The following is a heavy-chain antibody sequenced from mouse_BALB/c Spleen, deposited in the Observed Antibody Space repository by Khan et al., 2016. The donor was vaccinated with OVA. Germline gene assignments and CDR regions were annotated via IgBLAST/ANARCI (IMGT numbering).Heavy chain of an antibody. J-gene: IGHJ4*01. Sequence: EVQLQESGPGLVKPSQSLSLTCTVTGYSITSDYAWNWIRQFPGNKLEWMGYISSTGSTSYKPSLKSRISITRDTSKNQFFLQLKSVTTEDTATYYCARSLYYSYGYALDCWGRGTSVTVSS. CDR2: ISSTGST. CDR1: GYSITSDYA. V-gene: IGHV3-2*02. D-gene: IGHD2-14*01. CDR3: ARSLYYSYGYALDC.